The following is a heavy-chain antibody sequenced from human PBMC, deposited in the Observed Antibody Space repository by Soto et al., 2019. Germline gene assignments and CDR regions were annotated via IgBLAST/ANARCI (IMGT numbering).Heavy chain of an antibody. CDR2: INGGRA. CDR3: ATHGWDL. CDR1: GFTFSRSD. Sequence: EVQLLESGGGLVQPGGYLRLSCAASGFTFSRSDMSWVRQTPGKGLEWVSAINGGRAFYGDSVEGRFTVSRDNSKNTLYLQMNSLRVEDTAIYYCATHGWDLWGQGTLVTVSS. J-gene: IGHJ5*02. D-gene: IGHD6-19*01. V-gene: IGHV3-23*01.